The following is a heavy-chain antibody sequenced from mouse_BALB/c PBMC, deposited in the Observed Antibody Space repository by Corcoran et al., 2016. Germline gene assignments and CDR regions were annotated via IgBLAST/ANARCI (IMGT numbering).Heavy chain of an antibody. J-gene: IGHJ4*01. CDR1: GYTFTSYV. V-gene: IGHV1S136*01. Sequence: EGQLQPSGAALVKPGASGKMSFKASGYTFTSYVMHWVKQKPGQGLVWIGYINPYNDGTKYNETFKGKATLTSDKSSSTADMELSSLTSEDSAVYYCARWRTEAMDYWGQGTSVTVSS. CDR3: ARWRTEAMDY. CDR2: INPYNDGT.